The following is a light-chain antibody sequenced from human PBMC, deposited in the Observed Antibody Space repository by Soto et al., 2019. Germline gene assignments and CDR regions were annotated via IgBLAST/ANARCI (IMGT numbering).Light chain of an antibody. CDR2: DAS. CDR3: QQSYSAPLT. J-gene: IGKJ4*01. CDR1: QSISSY. V-gene: IGKV1-39*01. Sequence: DIQMTQSPSSLSASVGDRVTITCRASQSISSYLNWYQQKPGKAPKLLIYDASSLQSGVPSRFSGSGSGTDFTLTISNLQPEDFATYDCQQSYSAPLTFGGGTRVEIK.